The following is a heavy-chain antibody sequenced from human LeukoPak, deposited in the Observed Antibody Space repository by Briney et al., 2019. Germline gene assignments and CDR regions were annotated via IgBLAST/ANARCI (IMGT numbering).Heavy chain of an antibody. J-gene: IGHJ4*02. CDR3: ARKFLTGRLIDY. Sequence: GGSLRLCCAASGFTFSNYGMHWVRQAPGKGLEWVAVISYDGSNEYYADSVKGRFAISRDTSKNTLYLQMNGLRAEDTALYYCARKFLTGRLIDYWGQGTLVTVSS. V-gene: IGHV3-30*03. CDR1: GFTFSNYG. CDR2: ISYDGSNE. D-gene: IGHD7-27*01.